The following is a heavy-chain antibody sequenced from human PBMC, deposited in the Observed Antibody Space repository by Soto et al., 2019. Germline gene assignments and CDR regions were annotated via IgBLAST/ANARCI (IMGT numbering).Heavy chain of an antibody. V-gene: IGHV4-4*02. CDR1: GGSISSSNW. Sequence: SETLSLTCAVSGGSISSSNWWSWVRQPPGKWLEWIGEIYHSGSTNYNPSLKSRVTISVDKSKNQFSLKLSSVTAADTAVYYCARVIVRGVIVLYMDVWGQGTTVTVSS. J-gene: IGHJ6*02. CDR3: ARVIVRGVIVLYMDV. CDR2: IYHSGST. D-gene: IGHD3-10*02.